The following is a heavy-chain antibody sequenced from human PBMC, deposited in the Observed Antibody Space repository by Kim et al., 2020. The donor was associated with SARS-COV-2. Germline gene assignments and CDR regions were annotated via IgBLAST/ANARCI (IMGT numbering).Heavy chain of an antibody. V-gene: IGHV3-23*01. CDR3: DKNTVGGIAVAGTGHYW. CDR2: ISDSGGSA. Sequence: GGSLRLSCAASGFTFADYAMSWVRQAPGKGLEWISPISDSGGSASYEDAVNGRGTFTRANDDNKINLHMNIMSAENTDVDDCDKNTVGGIAVAGTGHYW. J-gene: IGHJ2*01. CDR1: GFTFADYA. D-gene: IGHD6-19*01.